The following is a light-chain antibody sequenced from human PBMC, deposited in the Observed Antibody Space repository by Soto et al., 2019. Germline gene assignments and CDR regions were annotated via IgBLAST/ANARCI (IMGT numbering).Light chain of an antibody. CDR1: QRISTY. J-gene: IGKJ5*01. CDR3: QQSYDTLAIT. Sequence: DIQMTQSPSSLSASVGDRGTITCRASQRISTYLNWYQQKPGQAPKLLIYVASLLQSGVPSRFSGSGSGTDFTLTISGLQPEDFATYYCQQSYDTLAITFGQGTRLEIK. CDR2: VAS. V-gene: IGKV1-39*01.